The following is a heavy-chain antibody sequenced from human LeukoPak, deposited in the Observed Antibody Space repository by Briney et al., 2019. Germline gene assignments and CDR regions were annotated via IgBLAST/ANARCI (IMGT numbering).Heavy chain of an antibody. J-gene: IGHJ6*03. Sequence: SETLSLTCAVSGHSISNGYYWVWIRQPPGRGLEWIGSLYHSDSAYYNTSLRSRVSMSVDTSKNQFSLTLSFVTAADTAVYYCARQHDSYYYYYIDVWGSGTTVTVSS. CDR2: LYHSDSA. CDR3: ARQHDSYYYYYIDV. V-gene: IGHV4-38-2*01. CDR1: GHSISNGYY.